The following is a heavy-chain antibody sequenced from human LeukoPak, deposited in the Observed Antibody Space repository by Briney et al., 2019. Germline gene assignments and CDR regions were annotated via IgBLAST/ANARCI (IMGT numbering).Heavy chain of an antibody. CDR3: AKEGADYGDYSNWFDP. J-gene: IGHJ5*02. CDR2: ISGSGGST. Sequence: LPGGSLRLSCAASGFTFSSHAMSWVRQAPGKGLEWVSAISGSGGSTYYADSVKGRFTISRDNSKNTLYLQMNSLRAEDTAVYYCAKEGADYGDYSNWFDPWGQGTLVTVSS. D-gene: IGHD4-17*01. V-gene: IGHV3-23*01. CDR1: GFTFSSHA.